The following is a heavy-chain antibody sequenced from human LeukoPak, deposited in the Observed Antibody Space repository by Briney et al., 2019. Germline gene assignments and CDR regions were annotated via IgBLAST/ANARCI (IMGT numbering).Heavy chain of an antibody. Sequence: SQSLSLTCALDAPSFGGFYSGWIRPPPGKGLEWIVEIKHSGSTKYNTLRKSLVTISVDTSKNQFSLKLSSVTAADTAGYCCARRWLHRKGFDFWGQGTGITVSS. CDR3: ARRWLHRKGFDF. CDR1: APSFGGFY. D-gene: IGHD5-24*01. J-gene: IGHJ4*02. V-gene: IGHV4-34*01. CDR2: IKHSGST.